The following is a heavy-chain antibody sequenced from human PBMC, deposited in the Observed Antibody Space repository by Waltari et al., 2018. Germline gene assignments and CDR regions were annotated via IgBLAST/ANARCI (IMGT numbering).Heavy chain of an antibody. J-gene: IGHJ4*02. D-gene: IGHD3-10*01. V-gene: IGHV3-30*01. CDR1: GFTFSSYA. CDR2: ISYDGSNK. Sequence: QVQLVESGGGVVQPGRSLRLSCAASGFTFSSYAMHWVRQAPGKGLEWVAVISYDGSNKYYADSVKGRFTISRDKSQNTLYLQMNSLRAEDTAVYYCARDNYGSGSYYGYWGQGTLVTVSS. CDR3: ARDNYGSGSYYGY.